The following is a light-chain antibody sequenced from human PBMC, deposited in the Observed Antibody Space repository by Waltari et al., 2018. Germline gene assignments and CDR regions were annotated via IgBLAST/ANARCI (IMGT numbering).Light chain of an antibody. CDR2: AAS. CDR3: QQHNSYPHS. V-gene: IGKV1-12*01. CDR1: QCINNW. Sequence: DIQMTQSASSLSAFVGDRVTNTCQASQCINNWLAWYQQKPGKAPKLLIYAASSLQSGVPSRFSGSGSGTEFTLTISSLQPEDFATYYCQQHNSYPHSFGQGTKVEIK. J-gene: IGKJ2*03.